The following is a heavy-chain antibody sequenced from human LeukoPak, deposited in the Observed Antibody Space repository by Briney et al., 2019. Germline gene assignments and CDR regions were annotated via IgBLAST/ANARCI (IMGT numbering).Heavy chain of an antibody. CDR3: AKDAYYDFWSGYPPHY. CDR1: GFTLRSYA. CDR2: ISGSGGST. Sequence: PGGSLRLSCAASGFTLRSYAMSWVRQAPGKGLEWVSAISGSGGSTYYADSVKGRFSISRDNSKNTLYVQMTSLRAEDTAVYYCAKDAYYDFWSGYPPHYWGQGTLVTVSS. V-gene: IGHV3-23*01. J-gene: IGHJ4*02. D-gene: IGHD3-3*01.